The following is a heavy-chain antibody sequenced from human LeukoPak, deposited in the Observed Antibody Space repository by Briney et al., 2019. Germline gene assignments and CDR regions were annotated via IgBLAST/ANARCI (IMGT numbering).Heavy chain of an antibody. J-gene: IGHJ4*02. D-gene: IGHD6-19*01. CDR1: SGFLRNYY. CDR3: GRGGDYGSDWGPDY. V-gene: IGHV4-34*01. CDR2: VSHRGST. Sequence: SETLSLTCAVYSGFLRNYYWTWIRQPPDKGLEWIGEVSHRGSTNYNPSLKSRVTISVDTSKNQFSLKLSSVTAADTAVYYCGRGGDYGSDWGPDYWGQGTLVTVSS.